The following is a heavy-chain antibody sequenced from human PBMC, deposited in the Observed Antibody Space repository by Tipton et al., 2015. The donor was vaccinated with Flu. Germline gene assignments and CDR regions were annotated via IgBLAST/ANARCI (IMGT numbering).Heavy chain of an antibody. J-gene: IGHJ4*02. CDR2: IKQDGSEK. D-gene: IGHD1-26*01. CDR1: GFTFSSYW. Sequence: SLRLSCAASGFTFSSYWMSWVRQAPGKGLEWVANIKQDGSEKYYVDSVKGRFTISRDNAKNSLYLQMNSLRAEDTAVYYCARDKAVGATLFDYWGQGTLVTVSS. CDR3: ARDKAVGATLFDY. V-gene: IGHV3-7*01.